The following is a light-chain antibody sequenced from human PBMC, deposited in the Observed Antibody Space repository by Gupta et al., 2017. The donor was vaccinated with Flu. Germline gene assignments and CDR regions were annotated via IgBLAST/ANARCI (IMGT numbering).Light chain of an antibody. CDR1: SGEVGGNNY. CDR2: EVR. CDR3: FSNASTDNVV. V-gene: IGLV2-11*01. J-gene: IGLJ2*01. Sequence: SGTISRTGSSGEVGGNNYVFWYQQKPGKAPILIIYEVRKRPSGVPDRFSASKSGKTATLTITGPQVEDEADYYCFSNASTDNVVFGGGTKLTVL.